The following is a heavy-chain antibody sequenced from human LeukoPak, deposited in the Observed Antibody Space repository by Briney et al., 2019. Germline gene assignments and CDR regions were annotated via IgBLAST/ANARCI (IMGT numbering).Heavy chain of an antibody. J-gene: IGHJ4*02. CDR2: IYYTGST. Sequence: PSETLSLTCSVSGGSIISSGYYWGWIRQPPGKGLEWIGSIYYTGSTYYNPSLKSRVTISVDTSKNQFSLKLSSVTAADTAVYYCARQSRMATGWVDYWGQGTLVTVSS. CDR3: ARQSRMATGWVDY. V-gene: IGHV4-39*01. D-gene: IGHD5-24*01. CDR1: GGSIISSGYY.